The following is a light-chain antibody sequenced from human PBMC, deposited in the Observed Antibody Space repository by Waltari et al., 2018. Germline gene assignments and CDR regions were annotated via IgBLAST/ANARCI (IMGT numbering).Light chain of an antibody. CDR2: DVS. CDR1: SNDVGAYNY. V-gene: IGLV2-11*01. Sequence: QSALTQPRSVSGSPGQSVTISCTGTSNDVGAYNYVSWHQQHPGKAPKLMIYDVSKRPAVVPDRFSASKSGNTVSLTISGLQAEDEADYYCCSYTGTYTHWVFGGGTKLTVL. J-gene: IGLJ3*02. CDR3: CSYTGTYTHWV.